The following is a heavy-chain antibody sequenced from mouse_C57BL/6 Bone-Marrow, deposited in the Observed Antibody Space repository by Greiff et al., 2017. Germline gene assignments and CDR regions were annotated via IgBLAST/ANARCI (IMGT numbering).Heavy chain of an antibody. CDR1: GYTFTDYE. CDR3: TRRDGSSSDY. CDR2: IDPETGGT. V-gene: IGHV1-15*01. Sequence: QVQLQQSGAELVRPGASVTLSCKASGYTFTDYEMHWVKQTPVHGLEWIGAIDPETGGTAYNQKFKGKAILTADKSSSTAYMERRSLTSEDSAVYYCTRRDGSSSDYWGQGTTLTVSS. J-gene: IGHJ2*01. D-gene: IGHD1-1*01.